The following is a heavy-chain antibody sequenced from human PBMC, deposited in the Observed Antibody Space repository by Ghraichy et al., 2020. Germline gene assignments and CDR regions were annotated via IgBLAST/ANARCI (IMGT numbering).Heavy chain of an antibody. J-gene: IGHJ4*02. D-gene: IGHD3-22*01. CDR2: INPSGTGT. V-gene: IGHV1-46*03. CDR3: AREFPGSGFRDF. Sequence: ASVKVSCKASGYTFTNYYMHWVRQAPGQGPEWMGLINPSGTGTNYAQKFQGRVTMTRDTSTSTDYMELSSLRSEDTAVYYCAREFPGSGFRDFWGQGTLVIVSS. CDR1: GYTFTNYY.